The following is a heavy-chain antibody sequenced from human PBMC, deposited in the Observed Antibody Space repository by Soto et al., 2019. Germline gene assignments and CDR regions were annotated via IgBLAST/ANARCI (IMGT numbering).Heavy chain of an antibody. J-gene: IGHJ6*02. CDR3: ARDLWGYCGTDCYPLVV. Sequence: SETLSLTCAVSGGSISSGGYSWSWIRQPPGKGLEWIGYMYHSGSTYYNPSFKSRVTISIDTSKNQFSLKLNSVTAADTAVYYCARDLWGYCGTDCYPLVVWGQGTTVTVSS. CDR1: GGSISSGGYS. V-gene: IGHV4-30-2*01. D-gene: IGHD2-21*02. CDR2: MYHSGST.